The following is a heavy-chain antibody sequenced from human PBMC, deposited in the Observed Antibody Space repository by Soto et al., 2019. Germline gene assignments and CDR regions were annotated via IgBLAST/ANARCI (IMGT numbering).Heavy chain of an antibody. Sequence: SGPTLVNPTQTLTLTCTFSGFSLSTSGMCVSWIRQPPGKALEWLARIDWDDDKYYSTSLKTRLTISKDTSKNQVVLTMTNMDPVDTATYYCARGYYDYIWGSYPYYFDYWGQGTLVTVSS. CDR2: IDWDDDK. CDR1: GFSLSTSGMC. D-gene: IGHD3-16*02. V-gene: IGHV2-70*11. CDR3: ARGYYDYIWGSYPYYFDY. J-gene: IGHJ4*02.